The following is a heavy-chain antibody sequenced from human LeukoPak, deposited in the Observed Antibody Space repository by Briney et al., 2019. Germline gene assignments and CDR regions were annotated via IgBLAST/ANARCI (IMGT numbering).Heavy chain of an antibody. Sequence: GGSLRLSCAASGFTVSSNYMSWVRQAPGKGLEWVSVIYSGGSTYYADSVKGRFTISRDNSKNTLYLQMNSLRAEDTAMYYCATPYGSGSYHDYGMDVWGKGTTVTVSS. CDR3: ATPYGSGSYHDYGMDV. CDR2: IYSGGST. J-gene: IGHJ6*04. D-gene: IGHD3-10*01. CDR1: GFTVSSNY. V-gene: IGHV3-53*01.